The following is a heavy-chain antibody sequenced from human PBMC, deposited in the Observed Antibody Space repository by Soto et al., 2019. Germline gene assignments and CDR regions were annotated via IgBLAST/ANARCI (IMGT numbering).Heavy chain of an antibody. V-gene: IGHV1-2*02. Sequence: ASVKVSCKASGYTFTGYYMHWVRQAPGQGLEWMGWINPNSGGTNYAQKFQGRVTMTRDTSTSTAYMELSSLRSEDTAVYYCARVATMVRGPAERDYGMDVWGQGTTVTVSS. D-gene: IGHD3-10*01. CDR2: INPNSGGT. J-gene: IGHJ6*02. CDR1: GYTFTGYY. CDR3: ARVATMVRGPAERDYGMDV.